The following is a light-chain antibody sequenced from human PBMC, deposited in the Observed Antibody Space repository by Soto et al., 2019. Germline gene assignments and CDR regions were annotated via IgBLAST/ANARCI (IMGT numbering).Light chain of an antibody. CDR2: DST. V-gene: IGKV3-11*01. CDR3: QQRNVWPPIT. CDR1: QSIHTS. J-gene: IGKJ5*01. Sequence: VLTHSPATLSLSPWERATLSSRASQSIHTSLAWYQQKSGKPPRLVIYDSTLRANGVPDRFGGSRSGTEFTLTINSLEPEDFAVYYCQQRNVWPPITFGQGTRLEIK.